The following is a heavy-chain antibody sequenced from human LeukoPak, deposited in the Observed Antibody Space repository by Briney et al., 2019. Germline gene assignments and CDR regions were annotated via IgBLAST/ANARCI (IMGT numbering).Heavy chain of an antibody. Sequence: SQTLSLTCGVSGFSVSSDYYWGWIRQPPGRGLEWIGSINHSGSTYYNPSLKSRVTISVDTSKTHFSLKVTSVTAADTAVYYCARHRTTGTTDRFDIWGQGTMVTVSS. CDR2: INHSGST. D-gene: IGHD4-17*01. J-gene: IGHJ3*02. V-gene: IGHV4-38-2*01. CDR3: ARHRTTGTTDRFDI. CDR1: GFSVSSDYY.